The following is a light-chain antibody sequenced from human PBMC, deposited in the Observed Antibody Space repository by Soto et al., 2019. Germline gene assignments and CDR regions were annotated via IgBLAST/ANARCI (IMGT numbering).Light chain of an antibody. Sequence: EIVMTQSPATLSVSPGERATLSCRASQSVGSNLAWYQQKPGQAPRLLIYGASTRATGIPARFSGSGSGTEFTLNIISLQSEDFAIYFCQQYNNWPPDRTFGQGTKVEIK. CDR2: GAS. J-gene: IGKJ1*01. V-gene: IGKV3-15*01. CDR1: QSVGSN. CDR3: QQYNNWPPDRT.